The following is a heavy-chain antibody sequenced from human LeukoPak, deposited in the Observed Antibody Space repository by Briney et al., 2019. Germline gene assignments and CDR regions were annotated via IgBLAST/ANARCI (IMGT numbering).Heavy chain of an antibody. CDR2: IYYSGST. CDR1: GGSISSYY. CDR3: ARGKGSFDY. V-gene: IGHV4-59*01. Sequence: SETLSLTCTVSGGSISSYYWSWIRQPPGKGLEWIGYIYYSGSTNYNPSLKSRVTISVDTSKNQFSLKLSSVTAADTAVYYCARGKGSFDYWGQGTLVTVSS. J-gene: IGHJ4*02.